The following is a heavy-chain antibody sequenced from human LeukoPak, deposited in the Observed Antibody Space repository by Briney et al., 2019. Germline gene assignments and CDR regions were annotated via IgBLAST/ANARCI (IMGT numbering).Heavy chain of an antibody. J-gene: IGHJ4*02. CDR1: GDSVSSNTAA. CDR3: ARDPSYDQGLDY. D-gene: IGHD3-3*01. V-gene: IGHV6-1*01. Sequence: SQTLSLTCAISGDSVSSNTAAWYWIRQSPSRGLEWLGRTYYRSKLFYEYAVSVRSLITINVDTSKNQFSLQLSSVTPEDTAVYYCARDPSYDQGLDYWGQGTLVTVSS. CDR2: TYYRSKLFY.